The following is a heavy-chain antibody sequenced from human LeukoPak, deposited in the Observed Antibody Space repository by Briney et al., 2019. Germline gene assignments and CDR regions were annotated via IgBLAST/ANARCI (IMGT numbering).Heavy chain of an antibody. CDR2: IYYSGST. V-gene: IGHV4-39*01. D-gene: IGHD1-26*01. J-gene: IGHJ4*02. CDR3: ARGRPYSGGYHLDY. CDR1: GDSTSSDRYY. Sequence: SETLSLTCTVSGDSTSSDRYYGGWVRQPPGKGLEWIGNIYYSGSTYYKPSLKSRVTMSVDTSKNQFFLKLNSVTAADTAVYYCARGRPYSGGYHLDYWGQGTLVTVSA.